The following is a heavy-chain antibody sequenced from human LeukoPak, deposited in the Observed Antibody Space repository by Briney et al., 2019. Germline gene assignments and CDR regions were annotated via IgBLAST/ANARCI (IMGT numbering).Heavy chain of an antibody. Sequence: AAVNDSCKGSGGTFSSYSISWVRQAPGQGLEWMGGIIPAFGTAHYAQKFQGRVTFTTDESTTTAYMELRSRRSEDTAVYYCASEGNYDSSGYSRYNYYYMDVWGKGTAVAVSS. D-gene: IGHD3-22*01. V-gene: IGHV1-69*05. CDR2: IIPAFGTA. CDR1: GGTFSSYS. J-gene: IGHJ6*03. CDR3: ASEGNYDSSGYSRYNYYYMDV.